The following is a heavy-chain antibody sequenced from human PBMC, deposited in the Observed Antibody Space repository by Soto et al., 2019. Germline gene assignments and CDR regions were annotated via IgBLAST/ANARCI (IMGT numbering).Heavy chain of an antibody. J-gene: IGHJ4*02. Sequence: EVQLEESGGALVQPGRSLRLSCAASGFTFDDYAMYWVRQVLGKGLEWVSSISWNSGNIGYADSVKGRFTTSRDNAENFPYPQMNRPKTEDTALYYCVKSKGGYSYGTPFDFWGQGTLVTVSS. D-gene: IGHD5-18*01. CDR1: GFTFDDYA. V-gene: IGHV3-9*01. CDR2: ISWNSGNI. CDR3: VKSKGGYSYGTPFDF.